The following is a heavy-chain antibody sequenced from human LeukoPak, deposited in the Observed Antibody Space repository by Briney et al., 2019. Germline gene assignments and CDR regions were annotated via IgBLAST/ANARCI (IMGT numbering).Heavy chain of an antibody. V-gene: IGHV3-48*03. CDR1: GFIFSNYE. CDR2: ISSGGTTI. J-gene: IGHJ6*03. CDR3: ARAYDSSGYYSGGRLHFSYYMDV. Sequence: PGGSLRLPCAASGFIFSNYEMTWVRQAPGKGLEWVSYISSGGTTIYYADSVKGRFTISRDNAKNSLYLQMNSLRAEDTAVYYCARAYDSSGYYSGGRLHFSYYMDVWGKGTTVTISS. D-gene: IGHD3-22*01.